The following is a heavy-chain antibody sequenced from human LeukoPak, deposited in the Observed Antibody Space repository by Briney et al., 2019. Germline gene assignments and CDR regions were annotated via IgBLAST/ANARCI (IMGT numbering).Heavy chain of an antibody. CDR1: GGSLSSSGYY. D-gene: IGHD6-13*01. J-gene: IGHJ6*02. CDR3: ARGGMGRYSSSWGNSYYYYGMDV. Sequence: SETLSLTCTVSGGSLSSSGYYWGWIRHPPGKGLEGIGSIHYSGSTYYNPSLQSRVTISVVTSKNQFSLKLISVTAADTAVYYCARGGMGRYSSSWGNSYYYYGMDVWGQGTTVTVSS. CDR2: IHYSGST. V-gene: IGHV4-39*07.